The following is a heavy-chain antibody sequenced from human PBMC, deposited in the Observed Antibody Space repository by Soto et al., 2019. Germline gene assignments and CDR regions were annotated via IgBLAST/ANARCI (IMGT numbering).Heavy chain of an antibody. CDR1: GFSFTGYY. D-gene: IGHD6-6*01. J-gene: IGHJ5*02. Sequence: ASVKVSFKASGFSFTGYYIHWLRQAPGQGLEWMGWINAHSGGTEYAQKFQGRVTLTRDTSIATAYLTLTSLTSDDTALYYCAKDLTRQLAYWLDPWGQGTQVTVSS. CDR2: INAHSGGT. CDR3: AKDLTRQLAYWLDP. V-gene: IGHV1-2*02.